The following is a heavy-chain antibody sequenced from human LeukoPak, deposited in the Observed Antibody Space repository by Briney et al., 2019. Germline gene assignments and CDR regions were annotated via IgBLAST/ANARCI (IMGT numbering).Heavy chain of an antibody. V-gene: IGHV1-2*02. Sequence: ASVKASCKGSGYTFTGYYMHWVRQAPGQGLEWMAWINPNSGATNYAQKFQGRVTVTRDTSISTAYMELSSLESDDTAVYYCARDLMTTPTWDFDYWGQGTLVSVSS. D-gene: IGHD3-16*01. CDR3: ARDLMTTPTWDFDY. J-gene: IGHJ4*02. CDR1: GYTFTGYY. CDR2: INPNSGAT.